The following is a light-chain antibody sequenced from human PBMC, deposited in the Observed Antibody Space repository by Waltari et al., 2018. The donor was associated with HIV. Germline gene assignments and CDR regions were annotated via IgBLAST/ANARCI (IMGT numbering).Light chain of an antibody. CDR2: EVN. J-gene: IGLJ3*02. CDR1: SSNIGSYNL. Sequence: QSALTQPASVSGSPGQSITISCTGTSSNIGSYNLLSWYQQHPGKAPKLMVYEVNKRPSGISNRFSGSKSGNTASLTISGLQAEDEADYYCCSFARSSTWVFGGGTKLSVL. CDR3: CSFARSSTWV. V-gene: IGLV2-23*02.